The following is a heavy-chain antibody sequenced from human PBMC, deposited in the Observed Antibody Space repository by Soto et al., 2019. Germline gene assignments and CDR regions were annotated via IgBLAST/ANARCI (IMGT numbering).Heavy chain of an antibody. V-gene: IGHV3-30-3*01. CDR2: ISHDGINK. Sequence: GGSLRLSCAASGFTVSSNYMNWVRQAPGKGLEWVALISHDGINKYYADSVRGRFTISRDSSTNTLYLQMNSLRAADTAVYYCGRCTSTSCHLGSDYWGQGTLVTVSS. CDR1: GFTVSSNY. J-gene: IGHJ4*02. D-gene: IGHD2-2*01. CDR3: GRCTSTSCHLGSDY.